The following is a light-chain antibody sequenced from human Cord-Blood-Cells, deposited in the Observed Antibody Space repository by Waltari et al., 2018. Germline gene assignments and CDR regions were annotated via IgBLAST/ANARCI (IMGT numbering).Light chain of an antibody. CDR3: QQYDNLPIT. J-gene: IGKJ5*01. V-gene: IGKV1-33*01. CDR1: QYIRNY. Sequence: DIQMTQSPSSLSASVGDRVTITCQASQYIRNYLNWYQQKPGKAPKLQIYDASNLEPGVPARFSGSGSGTDCTFSISSLQPEDMATYYCQQYDNLPITFGQGTRLGIK. CDR2: DAS.